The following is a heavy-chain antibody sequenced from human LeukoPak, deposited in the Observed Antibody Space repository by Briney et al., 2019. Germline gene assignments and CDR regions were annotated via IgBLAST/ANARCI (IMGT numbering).Heavy chain of an antibody. D-gene: IGHD6-19*01. CDR3: ARVNRFYSSGWSYYFDY. CDR1: GGSISSGSYY. V-gene: IGHV4-61*02. Sequence: SETLSLTCTVSGGSISSGSYYWSWIRQPAGKGLEWIGRIYTSGSTNYNPSLKSRVTISVDKSKNQFSLKLSSVTAADTAVYYCARVNRFYSSGWSYYFDYWGQGTLVTVSS. J-gene: IGHJ4*02. CDR2: IYTSGST.